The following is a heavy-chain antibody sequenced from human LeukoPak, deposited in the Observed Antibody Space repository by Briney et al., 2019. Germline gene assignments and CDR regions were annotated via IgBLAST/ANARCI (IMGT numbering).Heavy chain of an antibody. J-gene: IGHJ2*01. CDR1: GFSISNYW. Sequence: GGSLRLSCAASGFSISNYWMTWVRQAPGKGLEWVANIKQDGSEKNYVDSVKGRFTSSRDNAKNSLYLQMNRLRVEDTAVYYCARGYWNFGLWGRGTQVTVSS. CDR2: IKQDGSEK. V-gene: IGHV3-7*01. CDR3: ARGYWNFGL.